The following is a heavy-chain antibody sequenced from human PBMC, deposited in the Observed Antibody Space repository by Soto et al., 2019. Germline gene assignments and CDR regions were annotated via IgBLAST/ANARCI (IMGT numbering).Heavy chain of an antibody. D-gene: IGHD3-3*01. J-gene: IGHJ4*02. V-gene: IGHV6-1*01. CDR1: GDSVSSNSAG. CDR3: ARDIDFGY. Sequence: SETLSLTCAISGDSVSSNSAGWDWIRQSPSRGLEWLGRTYYRSKWYNEYAVSVKSRITINPDTSRNQISLQLNSVTPEDTAVYYCARDIDFGYWGRGPRVTVSS. CDR2: TYYRSKWYN.